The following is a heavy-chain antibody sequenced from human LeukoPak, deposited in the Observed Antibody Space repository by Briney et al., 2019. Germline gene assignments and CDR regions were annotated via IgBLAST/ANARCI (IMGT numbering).Heavy chain of an antibody. V-gene: IGHV4-34*01. CDR3: ARGRGRYYCDSSGYYYFDY. CDR1: GGSFSGYY. CDR2: INHSGST. D-gene: IGHD3-22*01. J-gene: IGHJ4*02. Sequence: SETLSLTCAVYGGSFSGYYWSWIRQPPGKGLEWIGEINHSGSTNYNPSLKSRVTISVDTSKNQFSLKLSSVTAADTAVYYCARGRGRYYCDSSGYYYFDYWGQGTLVTVSS.